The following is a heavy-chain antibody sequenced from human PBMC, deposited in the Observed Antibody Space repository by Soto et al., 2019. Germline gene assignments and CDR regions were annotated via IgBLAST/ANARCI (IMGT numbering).Heavy chain of an antibody. CDR3: ARASPGMDV. Sequence: EVQLVESGGDLVQPGGSLRLSCAGSQFTFSNYWMNWVRQAPGKGLEWVANINQDGSEKYYVDSVKGRFTISRDIAKNSLFLQMNSLRADDTAVYYCARASPGMDVWGQGTTVTVPS. J-gene: IGHJ6*02. CDR1: QFTFSNYW. V-gene: IGHV3-7*01. CDR2: INQDGSEK.